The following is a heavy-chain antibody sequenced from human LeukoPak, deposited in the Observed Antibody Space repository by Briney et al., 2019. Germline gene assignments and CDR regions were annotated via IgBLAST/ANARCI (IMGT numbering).Heavy chain of an antibody. CDR2: VSYDGTET. CDR3: ARSARGVIFDV. Sequence: GSLRLSCAASGFPFSSYGMHWARPAPGKGLEWGAVVSYDGTETKYADSVKGRLNLSRDNSKNTVYLQMNSLTFEDTAVYYCARSARGVIFDVWGKGTTVIVSS. D-gene: IGHD3-10*01. CDR1: GFPFSSYG. J-gene: IGHJ6*04. V-gene: IGHV3-30*03.